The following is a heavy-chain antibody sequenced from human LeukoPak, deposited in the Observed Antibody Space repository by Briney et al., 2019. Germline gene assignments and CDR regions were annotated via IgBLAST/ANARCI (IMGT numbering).Heavy chain of an antibody. CDR2: IYYSGST. CDR1: GGSISSYY. J-gene: IGHJ5*02. V-gene: IGHV4-59*08. CDR3: ARSRETRTIDP. D-gene: IGHD3/OR15-3a*01. Sequence: PSETLSLTCTVSGGSISSYYWSWIRQPPGKGLEWIGYIYYSGSTNYNPSLKSRVTISVDTSKNQFSLKLSSVTAADTAVYYCARSRETRTIDPWGQGTLVTVSS.